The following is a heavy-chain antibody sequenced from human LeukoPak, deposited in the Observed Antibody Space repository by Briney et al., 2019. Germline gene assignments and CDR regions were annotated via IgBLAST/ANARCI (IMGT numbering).Heavy chain of an antibody. Sequence: SETLSLTCAVYGGSFSGYYWSWIRQPPGKGQEWIGEINHSGSTNYNPSLKSRVTISVDTSKNQFSLKLSSVTAADTAVYYCARGGASGSYYVGWFDPWGQGTLVTVSS. J-gene: IGHJ5*02. CDR2: INHSGST. D-gene: IGHD1-26*01. CDR1: GGSFSGYY. V-gene: IGHV4-34*01. CDR3: ARGGASGSYYVGWFDP.